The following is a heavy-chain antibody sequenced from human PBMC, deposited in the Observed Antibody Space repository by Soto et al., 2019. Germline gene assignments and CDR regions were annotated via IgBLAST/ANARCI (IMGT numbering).Heavy chain of an antibody. D-gene: IGHD3-3*01. CDR1: GYTFTSYG. J-gene: IGHJ5*02. CDR3: ARVATIFGVVNWFDP. CDR2: ISAYNGNT. V-gene: IGHV1-18*01. Sequence: ASVKVSCKASGYTFTSYGISWMRQAPGQGLEWMGWISAYNGNTNYAQKLQGRVTMTTDTSTSTAYMELRSLRSDDTAVYYCARVATIFGVVNWFDPWGQGTLVTVSS.